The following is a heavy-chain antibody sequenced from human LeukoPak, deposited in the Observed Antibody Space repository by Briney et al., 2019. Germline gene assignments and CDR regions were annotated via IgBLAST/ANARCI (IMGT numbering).Heavy chain of an antibody. CDR2: ISAYNGNT. J-gene: IGHJ4*02. Sequence: ASVKVSCKASGYTFTSYGISWVRQAPGQGLEWMGWISAYNGNTNYAQKLQGRVTMTTDTSTSTAYMELRSLRSDDTAVYYCAREPSQWLVTYCIDHWGQGTLVTVSS. V-gene: IGHV1-18*01. CDR1: GYTFTSYG. D-gene: IGHD3-22*01. CDR3: AREPSQWLVTYCIDH.